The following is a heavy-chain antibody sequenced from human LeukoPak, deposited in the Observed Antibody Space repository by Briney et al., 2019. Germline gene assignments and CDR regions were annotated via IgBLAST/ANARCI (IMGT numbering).Heavy chain of an antibody. CDR3: VRAIFSRGWYLVDY. V-gene: IGHV3-21*01. J-gene: IGHJ4*02. Sequence: GGSLRLSCAASGFPFSSYSMNWVRRAPGRGLEWVSSISTRIDYMYYADSVKGRFTISRDNAKNSLYLQMNSLRAEDTAVYYGVRAIFSRGWYLVDYWGQGTLVTVSS. CDR1: GFPFSSYS. CDR2: ISTRIDYM. D-gene: IGHD6-19*01.